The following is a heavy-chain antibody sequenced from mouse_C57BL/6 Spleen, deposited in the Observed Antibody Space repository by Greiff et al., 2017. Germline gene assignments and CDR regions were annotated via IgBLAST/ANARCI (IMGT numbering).Heavy chain of an antibody. V-gene: IGHV1-64*01. CDR1: GYTFTSYW. J-gene: IGHJ1*03. CDR3: APNYYGSSRGYFDV. Sequence: QVQLQQPGAELVKPGASVKLSCKASGYTFTSYWMHWVKQRPGQGLEWIGMINPNSGSTNYNEKFKSKATLTVDKSSSTAYMQLSSLTSEDSAVYYCAPNYYGSSRGYFDVWGTGTTVTVSS. CDR2: INPNSGST. D-gene: IGHD1-1*01.